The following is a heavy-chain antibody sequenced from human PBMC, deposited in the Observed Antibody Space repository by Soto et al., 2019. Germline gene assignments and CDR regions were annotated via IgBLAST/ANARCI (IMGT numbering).Heavy chain of an antibody. CDR2: IHYSGSV. CDR1: GGSISSEYYH. CDR3: AREDDGGDRDYYMDV. D-gene: IGHD2-21*02. V-gene: IGHV4-30-4*01. Sequence: SETLSLTCTVSGGSISSEYYHWTWIRQAPGKGLEWIGYIHYSGSVHYNPSLQSRLTMSVDTSKNLFSLKLSSVTAADTAVYFCAREDDGGDRDYYMDVWGKGTTVTVSS. J-gene: IGHJ6*03.